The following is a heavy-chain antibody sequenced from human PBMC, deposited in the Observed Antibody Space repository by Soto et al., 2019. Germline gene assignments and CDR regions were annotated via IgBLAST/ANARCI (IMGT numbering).Heavy chain of an antibody. CDR1: GGSIISGGYY. Sequence: SETLSLTCTVSGGSIISGGYYWSLIRQHPGKGLEWIGYIYYSGSTYYNPSLKNRVTISVDTSKNQFSLKLSSVTAADTAVYYCARVPESYCSGGSCYSGWFDPWGQGTLVTVSS. J-gene: IGHJ5*02. V-gene: IGHV4-31*03. D-gene: IGHD2-15*01. CDR3: ARVPESYCSGGSCYSGWFDP. CDR2: IYYSGST.